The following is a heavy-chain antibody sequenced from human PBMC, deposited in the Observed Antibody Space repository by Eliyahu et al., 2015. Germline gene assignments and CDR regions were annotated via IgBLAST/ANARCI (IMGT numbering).Heavy chain of an antibody. CDR3: TALIGNDYEFAHY. CDR1: GFTFSDAW. CDR2: IKSETEGGTT. Sequence: DVQLVESGGGLVEPGDSLRLSCDAPGFTFSDAWMTWIRQTPGKGXXWVGRIKSETEGGTTDYGKPVKGRFVISRDDSKNTVFLQMNDLRTEDTARYYCTALIGNDYEFAHYWGRGIQVSVSS. D-gene: IGHD4-17*01. V-gene: IGHV3-15*05. J-gene: IGHJ4*01.